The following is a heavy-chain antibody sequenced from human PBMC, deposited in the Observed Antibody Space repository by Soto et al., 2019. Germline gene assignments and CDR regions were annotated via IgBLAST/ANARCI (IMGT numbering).Heavy chain of an antibody. Sequence: GGSLRLSCAASGFTFSSYVMHWVRQAPGKGLEWVAVISYDGNNKYYADSVKGRFTISRDISKNTLYLQMNSLRAEDTAAYYCAKSQRYQPAIIGPGGFDYWGQGTLVTVSS. CDR2: ISYDGNNK. CDR1: GFTFSSYV. CDR3: AKSQRYQPAIIGPGGFDY. D-gene: IGHD2-2*01. J-gene: IGHJ4*02. V-gene: IGHV3-30*18.